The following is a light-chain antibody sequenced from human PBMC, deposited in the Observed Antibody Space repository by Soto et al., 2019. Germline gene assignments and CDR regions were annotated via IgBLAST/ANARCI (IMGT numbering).Light chain of an antibody. CDR3: QQRSNWPPIT. J-gene: IGKJ5*01. CDR2: DAS. CDR1: QSVSYY. Sequence: EIVLTQSPATLSLSPGERATLSCRASQSVSYYLAWYQQKPGQAPRLLIYDASSRATGIPARFSGSGSGTDFTLTISSLGPEDFAVYYCQQRSNWPPITFGQGTRLEIK. V-gene: IGKV3-11*01.